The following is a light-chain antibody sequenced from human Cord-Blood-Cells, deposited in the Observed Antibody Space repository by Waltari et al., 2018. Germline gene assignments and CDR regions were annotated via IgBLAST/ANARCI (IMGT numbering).Light chain of an antibody. J-gene: IGKJ3*01. CDR3: QQYGSSPRVT. Sequence: EFVLTQSPGTLSLSPGERATLSCRASQSVSSSYLAWYQQKPGQPPRLLLYGASSRATGIPDRFSGSGSGTDFTLTISRLEPEDFSVYYCQQYGSSPRVTVGPGTKVDIK. CDR1: QSVSSSY. CDR2: GAS. V-gene: IGKV3-20*01.